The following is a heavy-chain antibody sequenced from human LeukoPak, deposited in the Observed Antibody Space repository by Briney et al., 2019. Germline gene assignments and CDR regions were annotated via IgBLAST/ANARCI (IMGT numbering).Heavy chain of an antibody. D-gene: IGHD4-17*01. CDR2: IKQDGSEK. Sequence: SGGSLRLSCAASGFTFSSYWMSWVRQAPGKGLEWVANIKQDGSEKYYVDSVKGRFTISRDNAKNSLYLQTNSLRAEDTAVYYCAREITVTTGWFDPWGQGTLVTVSS. CDR3: AREITVTTGWFDP. V-gene: IGHV3-7*01. J-gene: IGHJ5*02. CDR1: GFTFSSYW.